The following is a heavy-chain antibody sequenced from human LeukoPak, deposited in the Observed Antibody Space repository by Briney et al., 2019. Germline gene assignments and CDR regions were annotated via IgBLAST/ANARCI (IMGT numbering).Heavy chain of an antibody. CDR2: ISYDGNNK. CDR3: AKDLGQDPFDY. J-gene: IGHJ4*02. Sequence: GGSLRLSCAASGFTFSNYGMHWVRQAPGKGLEWVAVISYDGNNKYYADSVKGRFTISRDNSKNTLYLQMNSLRAEDTAVYYCAKDLGQDPFDYWGQGTLVTVSS. V-gene: IGHV3-30*18. CDR1: GFTFSNYG.